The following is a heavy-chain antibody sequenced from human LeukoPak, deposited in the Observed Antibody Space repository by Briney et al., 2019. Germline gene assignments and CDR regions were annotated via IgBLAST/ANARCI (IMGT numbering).Heavy chain of an antibody. Sequence: ASVKVSCKASGYAFTGYYMHWVRQAPGQGLEWMGWINPNSGGTNYAQKFQGRVTMTRDTSISTAYMELSRLRSDDTAVYYCAPGYCSSGCIDYWGQGTLVTVSS. CDR3: APGYCSSGCIDY. V-gene: IGHV1-2*02. CDR1: GYAFTGYY. D-gene: IGHD2-2*01. J-gene: IGHJ4*02. CDR2: INPNSGGT.